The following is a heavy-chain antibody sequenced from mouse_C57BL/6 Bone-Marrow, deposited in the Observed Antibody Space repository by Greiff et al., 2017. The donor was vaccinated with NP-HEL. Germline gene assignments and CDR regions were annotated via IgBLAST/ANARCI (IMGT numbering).Heavy chain of an antibody. CDR3: ARTSYGFDY. D-gene: IGHD1-1*01. Sequence: LVESGPELVKPGASVKISCKASGYSFTGYYMNWVKQSPEKSLEWIGEINPSTGGTTYNQKFKAKATLTVDKSSSTAYMQLKSLTSEDSAVYYCARTSYGFDYWGQGTTLTVSS. V-gene: IGHV1-42*01. J-gene: IGHJ2*01. CDR1: GYSFTGYY. CDR2: INPSTGGT.